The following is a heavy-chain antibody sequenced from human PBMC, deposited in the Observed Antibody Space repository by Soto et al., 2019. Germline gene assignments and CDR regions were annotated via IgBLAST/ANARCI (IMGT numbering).Heavy chain of an antibody. CDR2: ISGSGGST. CDR3: SRVDPGETSPFDH. Sequence: PWGSLRLSCAASGFIFSSYAMSWVRQAPGKGLEWVSAISGSGGSTYYADSVKGRFTISRDNSTSTVYMEVSSLRSEDTAVYYCSRVDPGETSPFDHWGQGTLVTVSS. D-gene: IGHD3-10*01. J-gene: IGHJ4*02. CDR1: GFIFSSYA. V-gene: IGHV3-23*01.